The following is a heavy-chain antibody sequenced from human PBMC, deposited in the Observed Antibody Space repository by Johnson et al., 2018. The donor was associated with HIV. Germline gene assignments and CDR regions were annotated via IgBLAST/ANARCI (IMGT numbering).Heavy chain of an antibody. CDR1: GFTFDDYG. D-gene: IGHD3-22*01. Sequence: VQLVESGGGVVRPGGSLRLSCAASGFTFDDYGMSWVRQAPGKGLEWVSGINWNGGTTGYADSVKGRFTISRDNAKNSLYLQMNSLRAEDTALYYCARGAYYYDSSGGKDAFDIWGRGTMVTVSS. V-gene: IGHV3-20*04. CDR2: INWNGGTT. CDR3: ARGAYYYDSSGGKDAFDI. J-gene: IGHJ3*02.